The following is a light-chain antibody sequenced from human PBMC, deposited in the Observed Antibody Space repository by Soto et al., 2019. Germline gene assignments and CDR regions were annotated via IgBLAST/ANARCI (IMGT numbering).Light chain of an antibody. J-gene: IGLJ3*02. CDR2: EVS. CDR1: SSDVGGYEY. V-gene: IGLV2-14*01. Sequence: QSVLTQPASVSGSPGQSIIISCTGTSSDVGGYEYVSWYQQYPGKAPKLIIFEVSNRPSGISNRFSGSKSGNTASLTISGLRAEDEADYYCTSYTSSNIPVFGGGTKLTVL. CDR3: TSYTSSNIPV.